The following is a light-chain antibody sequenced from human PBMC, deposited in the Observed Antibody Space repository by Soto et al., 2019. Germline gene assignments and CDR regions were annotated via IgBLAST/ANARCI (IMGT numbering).Light chain of an antibody. V-gene: IGKV1-39*01. CDR2: AAP. Sequence: DIQMTQSPSSLSASVGDRVTITCRASQSISSYLNWSQQKPGKAPKLLIYAAPILQSGVPSRFSSSGSETDFTLTISSLRPEDFAKYYRQHIYSTLYPFGQGTKLEIK. J-gene: IGKJ2*01. CDR3: QHIYSTLYP. CDR1: QSISSY.